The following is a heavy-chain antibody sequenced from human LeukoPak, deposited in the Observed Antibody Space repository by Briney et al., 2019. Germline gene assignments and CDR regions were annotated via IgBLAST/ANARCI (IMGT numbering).Heavy chain of an antibody. CDR3: ARAYYDILTGYSS. J-gene: IGHJ5*02. CDR1: GGTFSSYA. CDR2: IIPIFGTA. V-gene: IGHV1-69*13. Sequence: SVKVSCKASGGTFSSYASSWARQAPGQGLEWMGGIIPIFGTANYAQKFQGRVAITADESTSTAYMELSSLRSEDTAVYYCARAYYDILTGYSSWGQGTLVTVSS. D-gene: IGHD3-9*01.